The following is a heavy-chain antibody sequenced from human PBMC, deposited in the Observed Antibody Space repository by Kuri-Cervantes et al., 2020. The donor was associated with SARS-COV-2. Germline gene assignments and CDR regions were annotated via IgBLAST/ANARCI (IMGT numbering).Heavy chain of an antibody. Sequence: GESLKISCAPSGFSVDTSYFSWVRQAPGKGLEWVSSITRSSVYISYADSLKGRFTISRDNAKNSLYLQMNSLKTEDTAVYYCTTLIDYWGQGALVTVSS. CDR3: TTLIDY. CDR1: GFSVDTSY. J-gene: IGHJ4*02. V-gene: IGHV3-21*04. CDR2: ITRSSVYI.